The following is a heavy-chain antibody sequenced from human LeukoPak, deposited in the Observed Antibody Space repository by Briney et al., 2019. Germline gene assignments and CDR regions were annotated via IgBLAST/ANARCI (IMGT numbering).Heavy chain of an antibody. CDR3: ARQDF. CDR2: IDPSDSYT. CDR1: GYSFTTYW. V-gene: IGHV5-10-1*01. Sequence: GESLRISFKVSGYSFTTYWISWVRQMSGKGLEWMGRIDPSDSYTDYAPSFQGHVTISADRSLSTAYLQWYSLKASDTAMYYCARQDFWGQGTLVTVSS. J-gene: IGHJ4*02.